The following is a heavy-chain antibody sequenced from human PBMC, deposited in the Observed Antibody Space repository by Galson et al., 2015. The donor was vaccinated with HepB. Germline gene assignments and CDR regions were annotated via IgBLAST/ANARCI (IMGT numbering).Heavy chain of an antibody. Sequence: SLRLSCAASGFTVNSKYMSWVRQAPGKGLEWVSSVYYGGATDYADSLKGRFTLSRDFFKNTPFLQMNSLRPEDTAMYYCATEGDTNTWYRYWGQGTLVTVSS. CDR1: GFTVNSKY. J-gene: IGHJ4*02. CDR2: VYYGGAT. CDR3: ATEGDTNTWYRY. V-gene: IGHV3-66*01. D-gene: IGHD1-26*01.